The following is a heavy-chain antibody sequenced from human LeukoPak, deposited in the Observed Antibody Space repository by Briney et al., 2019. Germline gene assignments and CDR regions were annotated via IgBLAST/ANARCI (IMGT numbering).Heavy chain of an antibody. V-gene: IGHV3-30*02. CDR3: AKSWSGYYHYYMDV. D-gene: IGHD3-3*01. CDR1: VLTFSTYA. Sequence: GGSLRLFCATSVLTFSTYAMHWVRQAPGKGLEWVASIRNDGTNKNHVDSVKGRFTISRDNSKNTLFLQMDSLRPEETAIYYCAKSWSGYYHYYMDVWGKGTTVTVSS. J-gene: IGHJ6*03. CDR2: IRNDGTNK.